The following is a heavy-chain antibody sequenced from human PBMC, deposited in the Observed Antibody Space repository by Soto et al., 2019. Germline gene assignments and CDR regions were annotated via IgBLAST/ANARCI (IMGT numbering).Heavy chain of an antibody. J-gene: IGHJ5*02. Sequence: SVKVSCKASGGTFSSYAISWVRQAPGQGLEWMGGIIPIFGTANYAQKFQGRVTITADESTSTAYMELSSLRSEDTAVYYCARDMVRGVPRGWFDPWGQGTLVTVSS. CDR3: ARDMVRGVPRGWFDP. CDR2: IIPIFGTA. V-gene: IGHV1-69*13. CDR1: GGTFSSYA. D-gene: IGHD3-10*01.